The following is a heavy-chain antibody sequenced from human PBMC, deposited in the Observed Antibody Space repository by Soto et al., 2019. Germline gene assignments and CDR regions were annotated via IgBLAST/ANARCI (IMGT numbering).Heavy chain of an antibody. D-gene: IGHD4-17*01. V-gene: IGHV3-23*01. J-gene: IGHJ4*02. CDR1: GFTFSSYA. Sequence: EVQLLESGGGLVQPGGSLRLYCAASGFTFSSYAMSWVLQAPGKGLECGSAISGSGGSRYYADSVKGRFTIYRDNNNNNLYLQQKSLRAEDKAVYYCAKVGRKTVTRWNYFDYWGQGTLVTVSS. CDR3: AKVGRKTVTRWNYFDY. CDR2: ISGSGGSR.